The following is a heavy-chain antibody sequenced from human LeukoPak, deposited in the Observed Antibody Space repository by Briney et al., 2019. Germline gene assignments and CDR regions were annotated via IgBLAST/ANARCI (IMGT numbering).Heavy chain of an antibody. D-gene: IGHD3-22*01. Sequence: SETLSLTCAVYGESFSGYYWSWIRQSPGKGLEWIGEINHSGSTNYNPSLKSRVSMSVDTSKNQFSLKLSSVTAADTAVYYCARVTLNSSGYLDAFDIWGQGTMVTVSS. CDR2: INHSGST. CDR1: GESFSGYY. V-gene: IGHV4-34*10. J-gene: IGHJ3*02. CDR3: ARVTLNSSGYLDAFDI.